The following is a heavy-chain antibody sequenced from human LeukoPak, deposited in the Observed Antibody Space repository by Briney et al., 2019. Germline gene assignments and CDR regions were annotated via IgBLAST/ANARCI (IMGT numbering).Heavy chain of an antibody. CDR3: LRSFQAAAAYYFDC. Sequence: GGSLRLSCAASGFTFSSYAMSWVRQAPGKGLEWVSNISGGGGGTYYADSVKGRFTISRDNSKNTLYLQMNSLRAEDTAIYYCLRSFQAAAAYYFDCWGQGTLVTVSS. J-gene: IGHJ4*02. V-gene: IGHV3-23*01. D-gene: IGHD6-13*01. CDR1: GFTFSSYA. CDR2: ISGGGGGT.